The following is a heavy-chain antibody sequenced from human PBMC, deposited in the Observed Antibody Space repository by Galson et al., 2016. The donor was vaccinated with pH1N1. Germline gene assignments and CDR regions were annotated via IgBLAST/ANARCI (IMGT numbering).Heavy chain of an antibody. V-gene: IGHV5-51*01. D-gene: IGHD6-6*01. Sequence: QSGAEVKKPGESLKISCKGSGYIFSTFWIGWVRQMPGKGLEWMGIVYPGDSDIRYNPSFKGQVTISVDKSISTAYLQWSSLKASDSAIYFCARHQSSSDDYFFYNMDVGGQGTTVTVSS. CDR2: VYPGDSDI. J-gene: IGHJ6*02. CDR3: ARHQSSSDDYFFYNMDV. CDR1: GYIFSTFW.